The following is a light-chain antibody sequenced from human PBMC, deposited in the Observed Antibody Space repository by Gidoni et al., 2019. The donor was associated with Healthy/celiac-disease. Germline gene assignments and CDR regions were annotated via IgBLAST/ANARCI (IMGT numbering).Light chain of an antibody. CDR1: QSVSSSY. CDR2: GAS. V-gene: IGKV3-20*01. CDR3: QQYGSSL. Sequence: EIALTQSPGTLSLSPGERATLSCRASQSVSSSYLAWYQQKPGQAPRLLIYGASSRATGIPDRFSGSGSGTDFTLTISRLEPEDFEVYYCQQYGSSLFGGGTKVEIK. J-gene: IGKJ4*02.